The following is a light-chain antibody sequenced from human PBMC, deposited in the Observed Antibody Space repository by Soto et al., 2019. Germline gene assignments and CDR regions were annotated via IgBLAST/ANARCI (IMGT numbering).Light chain of an antibody. CDR2: LISDGSH. J-gene: IGLJ1*01. CDR1: SGHSSYA. V-gene: IGLV4-69*01. CDR3: QTWGTDIHV. Sequence: QPVLTQSPSASASLGASVKLTCTLSSGHSSYAIAWHQQQPEKGPRFLMRLISDGSHNKGDGIPDRFSGSSSGAERYLTISSLQSEDEADYYCQTWGTDIHVVGTGTKRTVL.